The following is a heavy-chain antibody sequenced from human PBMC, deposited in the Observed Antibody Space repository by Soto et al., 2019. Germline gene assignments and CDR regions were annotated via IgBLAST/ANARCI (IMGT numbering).Heavy chain of an antibody. CDR3: AGLRGYAGSLIDY. D-gene: IGHD2-15*01. J-gene: IGHJ4*01. CDR1: GGSIISGY. Sequence: SETLSLTCTVSGGSIISGYWSWIRQPPGKGLEWIGYISYSGNTNYNPSLKSRVTMSVGTPKNQFSLRLSSVTTADTAVYYCAGLRGYAGSLIDYWGHGTLVTVSS. V-gene: IGHV4-59*01. CDR2: ISYSGNT.